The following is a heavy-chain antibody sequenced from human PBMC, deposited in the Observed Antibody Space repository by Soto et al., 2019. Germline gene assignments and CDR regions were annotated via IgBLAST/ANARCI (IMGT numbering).Heavy chain of an antibody. V-gene: IGHV6-1*01. CDR1: GDSVSSNSAA. CDR3: ARDHGEIVDTLFEY. CDR2: TYYRSKWYN. D-gene: IGHD5-12*01. J-gene: IGHJ4*02. Sequence: SPTLSLTCAISGDSVSSNSAAWSLIRQSPSRGLEWLGRTYYRSKWYNDYAVSVKSRITINPDTSKNQFYLQLKSVTPEDTAVYYCARDHGEIVDTLFEYWGKGTLVTVSS.